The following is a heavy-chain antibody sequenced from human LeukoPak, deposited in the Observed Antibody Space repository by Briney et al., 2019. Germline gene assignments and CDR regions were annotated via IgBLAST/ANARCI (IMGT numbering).Heavy chain of an antibody. J-gene: IGHJ4*02. CDR3: RRYYYDSSGYTFDY. Sequence: SETLSLTCAVYGGSFSGYYWSWIRQPPGKGLEWIGSIYYSGSTYYNPSLKSRVTISVDTSKNQFSLKLSSVTAADTAVYYCRRYYYDSSGYTFDYWGQGTLVTVSS. D-gene: IGHD3-22*01. CDR2: IYYSGST. CDR1: GGSFSGYY. V-gene: IGHV4-34*01.